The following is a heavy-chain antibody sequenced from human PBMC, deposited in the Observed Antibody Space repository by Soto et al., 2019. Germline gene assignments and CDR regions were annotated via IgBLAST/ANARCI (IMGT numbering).Heavy chain of an antibody. CDR2: IIPIIGTA. CDR1: GGTFSSYA. CDR3: ARAIINYYYGMDV. V-gene: IGHV1-69*05. D-gene: IGHD3-9*01. J-gene: IGHJ6*02. Sequence: ASVKVSCKASGGTFSSYAISWVRQAPGQGLEWMGGIIPIIGTANYAQKFQGRVTMTRDASTSTAYMELSRLRSDDTAVYYCARAIINYYYGMDVWGQGTTVSVSS.